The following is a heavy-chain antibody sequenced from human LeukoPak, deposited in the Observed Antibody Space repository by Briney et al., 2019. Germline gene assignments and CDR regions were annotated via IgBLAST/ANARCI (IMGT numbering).Heavy chain of an antibody. D-gene: IGHD4-23*01. CDR2: INRSGRT. CDR1: GVSFSGQY. Sequence: SETLSLTCAVYGVSFSGQYWSWIRQPPGKGLEWIGEINRSGRTNYNPSLKSRVTISVDTSKKQFSLKLSSVTAADTAVYYCASYGGYSPFDYWGQGTLVTVSS. CDR3: ASYGGYSPFDY. J-gene: IGHJ4*02. V-gene: IGHV4-34*01.